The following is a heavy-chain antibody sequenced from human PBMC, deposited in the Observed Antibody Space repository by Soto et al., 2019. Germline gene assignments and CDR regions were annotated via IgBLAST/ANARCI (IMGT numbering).Heavy chain of an antibody. J-gene: IGHJ6*02. CDR1: GFTFSSYA. Sequence: GGSLRLSCAASGFTFSSYAMHWVRQAPGKGLEWVAVISYDGSNKYYADSVKGRFTISRDNSKNTLYLQMNSLRAEDKAVYYCAGSVECSSTSCYVLLFNYYGMDVWGQGTTVTVSS. D-gene: IGHD2-2*01. CDR2: ISYDGSNK. CDR3: AGSVECSSTSCYVLLFNYYGMDV. V-gene: IGHV3-30-3*01.